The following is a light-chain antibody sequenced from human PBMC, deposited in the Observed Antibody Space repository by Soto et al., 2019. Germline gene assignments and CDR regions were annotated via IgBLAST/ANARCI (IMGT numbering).Light chain of an antibody. V-gene: IGLV2-14*01. CDR1: SSDVGGYNY. Sequence: ALTQPASVSGSPGQSITISCTGTSSDVGGYNYFSWYQQHPGKAPKLMIYDVSNRPSGFSNRFSGSKSGNTASLTISGLQAEDEADYYCSSYTSSSTVFGTGTKVTVL. CDR3: SSYTSSSTV. CDR2: DVS. J-gene: IGLJ1*01.